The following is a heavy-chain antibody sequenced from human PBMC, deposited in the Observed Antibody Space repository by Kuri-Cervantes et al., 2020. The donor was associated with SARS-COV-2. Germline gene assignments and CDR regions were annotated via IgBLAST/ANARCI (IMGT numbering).Heavy chain of an antibody. CDR3: ARVEIGYSYGYVDY. Sequence: GESLKLSCAASGFTFSSYGMHWVRQAPGKGLEWVAVIWYDGSNKYYADSVKGRFTISRDNSKNTLYLQMNCLRAEDTAVYYCARVEIGYSYGYVDYWGQGTMVTVSS. V-gene: IGHV3-33*01. CDR1: GFTFSSYG. CDR2: IWYDGSNK. D-gene: IGHD5-18*01. J-gene: IGHJ4*02.